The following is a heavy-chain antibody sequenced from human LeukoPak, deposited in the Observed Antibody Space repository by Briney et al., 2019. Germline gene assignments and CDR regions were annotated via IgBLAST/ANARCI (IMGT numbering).Heavy chain of an antibody. V-gene: IGHV3-23*01. CDR2: ISGGGDFT. Sequence: PGGTLRLSCAASGFTFRSFAMNWVRQAPGKGLECVSAISGGGDFTKYADSVKGRFTISRDNSKSTLFLQMNSLRAEDTAFYYCAKLLRDATIYDFWGHGALVTVSS. J-gene: IGHJ4*01. D-gene: IGHD5-24*01. CDR1: GFTFRSFA. CDR3: AKLLRDATIYDF.